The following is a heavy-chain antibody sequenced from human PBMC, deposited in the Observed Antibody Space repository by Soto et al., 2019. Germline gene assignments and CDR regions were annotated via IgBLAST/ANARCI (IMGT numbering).Heavy chain of an antibody. V-gene: IGHV4-39*01. J-gene: IGHJ4*02. CDR3: ARHSGVSCYTQYDY. CDR1: GGSISGTSYY. D-gene: IGHD2-15*01. CDR2: FYYGGSS. Sequence: QLQLQESGPGLVKPSETLSLTCIVSGGSISGTSYYWDWIRQSPGKGLVWIGTFYYGGSSYYNPSLTSRVTISVDTSKNQFSLKLTSVTAADTAVYYCARHSGVSCYTQYDYWGQGTLVTVSS.